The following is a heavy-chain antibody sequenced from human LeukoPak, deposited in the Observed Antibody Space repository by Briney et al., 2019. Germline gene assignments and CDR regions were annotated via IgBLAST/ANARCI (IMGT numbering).Heavy chain of an antibody. J-gene: IGHJ3*02. CDR2: ILNDGSQE. CDR3: ARDDALGDNALDI. Sequence: GGSLRLSCAASGFTFSSYGMHWVRQAPGKGLEWVAVILNDGSQEKYADSVRGRFTISRDNSKNTLFLQMNSLRAEDTAVYYCARDDALGDNALDIWGQGTMVTVSS. CDR1: GFTFSSYG. D-gene: IGHD3-16*01. V-gene: IGHV3-33*01.